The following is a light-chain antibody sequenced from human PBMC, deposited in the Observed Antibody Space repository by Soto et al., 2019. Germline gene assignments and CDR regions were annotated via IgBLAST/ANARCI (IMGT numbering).Light chain of an antibody. CDR2: DVS. Sequence: QSALTQPRSVSGSPGQSVTISCTGTSSDVGGYNYVSWYQQHPGKAPKVMIYDVSKRPSGVPDRFSGSKSGNTASLTISGLQADDEADYYCCSYAGSHTVVFGTGTKVTVL. J-gene: IGLJ1*01. CDR3: CSYAGSHTVV. V-gene: IGLV2-11*01. CDR1: SSDVGGYNY.